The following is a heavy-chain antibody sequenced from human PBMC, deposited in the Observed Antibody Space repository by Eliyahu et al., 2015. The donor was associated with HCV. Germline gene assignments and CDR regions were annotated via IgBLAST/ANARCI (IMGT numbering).Heavy chain of an antibody. J-gene: IGHJ4*02. CDR2: VSYNGNP. CDR1: GASMRSDY. CDR3: AKGSGWFFY. Sequence: QVRLQESGPRLLKPSETLSLTCTVSGASMRSDYWSWVRQPPGKGLEWVGYVSYNGNPDYNPSLESRLTISIDTSNNQFSLTLTSVTAADTALYYCAKGSGWFFYWGQGTLVTV. D-gene: IGHD6-19*01. V-gene: IGHV4-59*01.